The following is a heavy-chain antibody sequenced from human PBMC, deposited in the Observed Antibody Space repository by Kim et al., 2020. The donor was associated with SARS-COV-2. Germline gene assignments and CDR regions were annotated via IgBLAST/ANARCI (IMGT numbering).Heavy chain of an antibody. CDR1: GGSISSSNW. CDR2: IYHSGST. D-gene: IGHD6-25*01. V-gene: IGHV4-4*02. Sequence: SETLSLTCAVSGGSISSSNWWSWVRQPPGKGLEWIGEIYHSGSTNYNPSLKSRVTISVDKSKNQFSLKLSSVTAADTAVYYCARDRWRSSAYRPHGMDVWGQGTTVTVSS. J-gene: IGHJ6*02. CDR3: ARDRWRSSAYRPHGMDV.